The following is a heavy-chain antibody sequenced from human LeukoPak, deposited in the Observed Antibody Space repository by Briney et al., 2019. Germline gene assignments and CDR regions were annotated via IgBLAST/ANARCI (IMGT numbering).Heavy chain of an antibody. CDR3: ARDQVPSNWFDP. CDR2: ISADNGNT. D-gene: IGHD1-1*01. J-gene: IGHJ5*02. Sequence: ASLKVSCKASDYTFTSYGISWVRQAPGQGLEWMGWISADNGNTNYAQKLQGRVTMTTDTSTSTAYMELRSLRSDDTAVYYCARDQVPSNWFDPWGQGTLVTVSS. CDR1: DYTFTSYG. V-gene: IGHV1-18*01.